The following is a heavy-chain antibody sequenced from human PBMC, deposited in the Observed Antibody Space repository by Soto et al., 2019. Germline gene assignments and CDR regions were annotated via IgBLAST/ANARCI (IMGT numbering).Heavy chain of an antibody. D-gene: IGHD6-25*01. J-gene: IGHJ5*02. CDR1: GFTFGDFA. V-gene: IGHV3-9*01. CDR3: AIEWAAAGTIRARLDV. Sequence: SLSLSCAASGFTFGDFAKHWVRQRPGPGLEWVSGISWHSGSMASADSAKGRCTISSVNAKKSLYLQQKSLRSEATALDYCAIEWAAAGTIRARLDVWGQGAQVTVSS. CDR2: ISWHSGSM.